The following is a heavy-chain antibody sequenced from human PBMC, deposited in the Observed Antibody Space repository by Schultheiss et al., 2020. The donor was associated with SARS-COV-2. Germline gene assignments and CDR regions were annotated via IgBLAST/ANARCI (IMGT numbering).Heavy chain of an antibody. CDR2: IYYSGST. CDR3: ARSPMVRGGADY. CDR1: GGSISSYY. Sequence: SQTLSLTCTVSGGSISSYYWSWIRQPPGKGLEWIGSIYYSGSTYYNPSLKSRVTISVDTSKNQFSLKLSSVTAADTAVYYCARSPMVRGGADYWGQGTLVTVSS. V-gene: IGHV4-59*12. J-gene: IGHJ4*02. D-gene: IGHD3-10*01.